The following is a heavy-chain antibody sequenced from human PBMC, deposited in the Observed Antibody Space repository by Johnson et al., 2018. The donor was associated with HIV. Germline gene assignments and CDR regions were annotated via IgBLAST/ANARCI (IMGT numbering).Heavy chain of an antibody. CDR3: VRVGKYCGGDCYSGVDVFDI. D-gene: IGHD2-21*02. CDR1: GFTFDDYG. Sequence: VQLVESGGGVVRPGGSLRLSCAASGFTFDDYGMSWVRQAPGKGLEWVSGINWNGGSTGYADSVKGRCIISRDNAKISLYLQMNSLRVEDTALYHCVRVGKYCGGDCYSGVDVFDIWGQGTMVTVSS. J-gene: IGHJ3*02. V-gene: IGHV3-20*01. CDR2: INWNGGST.